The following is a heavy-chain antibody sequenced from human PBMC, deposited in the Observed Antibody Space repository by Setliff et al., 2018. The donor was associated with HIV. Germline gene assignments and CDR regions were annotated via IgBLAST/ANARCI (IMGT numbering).Heavy chain of an antibody. V-gene: IGHV1-18*01. CDR2: IGTYSGNT. D-gene: IGHD3-22*01. CDR1: GYNFTNYG. Sequence: ASVKVSCKASGYNFTNYGIGWVRQAPGQGLEYLGWIGTYSGNTDYAQSVQGRVTMTRDTSTGTVYMELRSLRSDDTAVYYCARGGYSSGYYNYYYYMDVWGKGTTVTVSS. J-gene: IGHJ6*03. CDR3: ARGGYSSGYYNYYYYMDV.